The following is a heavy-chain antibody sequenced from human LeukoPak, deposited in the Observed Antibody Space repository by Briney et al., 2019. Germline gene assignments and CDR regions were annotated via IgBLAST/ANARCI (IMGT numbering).Heavy chain of an antibody. V-gene: IGHV4-34*01. D-gene: IGHD2-2*02. CDR1: GGSFSGYY. Sequence: PSETLSLTCAVYGGSFSGYYWSWIRQPPGKGLEWIGEINHSGSTNYNPSLKSRVTISVDTSKNQFSLKLSSVTAADTAVYYCARRAIVVVPAAIWGFDYWGQGTLVTVSS. CDR2: INHSGST. J-gene: IGHJ4*02. CDR3: ARRAIVVVPAAIWGFDY.